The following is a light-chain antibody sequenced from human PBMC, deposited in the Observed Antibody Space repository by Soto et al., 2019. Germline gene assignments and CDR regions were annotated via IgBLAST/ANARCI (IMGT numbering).Light chain of an antibody. V-gene: IGLV2-8*01. CDR1: SSDVGGYNY. Sequence: QSVLNQPPSASGSPGQSVTISCTGTSSDVGGYNYVSWYQQHPGKAPKLMIYEVSKRPSGVPDRFSGSKSGNTASLTVSGLQAEDEADYYCSSYAGSKTLFGGGTKLTVL. CDR2: EVS. CDR3: SSYAGSKTL. J-gene: IGLJ2*01.